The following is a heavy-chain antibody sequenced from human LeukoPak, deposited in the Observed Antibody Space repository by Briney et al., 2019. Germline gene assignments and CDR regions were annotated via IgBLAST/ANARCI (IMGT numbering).Heavy chain of an antibody. D-gene: IGHD3-3*01. J-gene: IGHJ4*02. Sequence: KPSETLSLTCTVSGYSFSSDYYWGWIRQPPGKGLEWIGSIYHSGSTFYNPSLKSRVTISLDTSKNQFSLKLSSVTAADTAVHYCARDTRWRYYFDYWGQGTLVTVSS. CDR2: IYHSGST. CDR3: ARDTRWRYYFDY. CDR1: GYSFSSDYY. V-gene: IGHV4-38-2*02.